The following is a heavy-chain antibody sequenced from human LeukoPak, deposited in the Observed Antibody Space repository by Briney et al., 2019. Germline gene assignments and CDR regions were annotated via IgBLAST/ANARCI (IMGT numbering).Heavy chain of an antibody. CDR2: IYYSGST. D-gene: IGHD3/OR15-3a*01. Sequence: PSETLSLTCTVSGGSVSSGSYYWSWIRQPPGKGLEWIGYIYYSGSTNYNPSLKSRVTISVDTSKNQFSLKLSSVTAADTAVYYCARDVDLNWFDPWGQGTLVTVSS. CDR1: GGSVSSGSYY. V-gene: IGHV4-61*01. J-gene: IGHJ5*02. CDR3: ARDVDLNWFDP.